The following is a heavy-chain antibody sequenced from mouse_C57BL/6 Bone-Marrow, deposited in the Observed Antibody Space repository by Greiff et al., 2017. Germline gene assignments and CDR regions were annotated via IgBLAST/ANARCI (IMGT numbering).Heavy chain of an antibody. CDR3: HGYWFAY. Sequence: VQLQQSGPELVKPGASVKISCKASGYAFSSSWMNWVKQRPGKGLEWIGRFYPGDGDTNYNGKFKGKATLTADKSSSTAYMQLSSLTSEDSAVYFCHGYWFAYWGQGTLVTVSA. D-gene: IGHD2-2*01. CDR2: FYPGDGDT. CDR1: GYAFSSSW. V-gene: IGHV1-82*01. J-gene: IGHJ3*01.